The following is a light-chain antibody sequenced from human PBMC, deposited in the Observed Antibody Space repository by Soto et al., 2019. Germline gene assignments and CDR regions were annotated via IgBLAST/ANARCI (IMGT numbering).Light chain of an antibody. J-gene: IGKJ1*01. Sequence: EIAMTQSPATLSVSPGERATLSCRASQSVSSNLAWYQQKPGQAPRLLIYGASTRATGIPARFSGSGSGTEFTLTISSLQSEDFEVYYCQQYNNWPPWTFGQGNKVEIK. CDR1: QSVSSN. V-gene: IGKV3-15*01. CDR2: GAS. CDR3: QQYNNWPPWT.